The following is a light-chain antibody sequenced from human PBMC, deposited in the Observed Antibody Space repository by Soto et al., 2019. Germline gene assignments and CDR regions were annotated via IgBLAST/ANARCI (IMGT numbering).Light chain of an antibody. CDR2: KAS. CDR1: QSISTW. CDR3: QQYNSYSRT. Sequence: DIQMTQSPSTLSASVGDRVTLTCRASQSISTWLAWYQQKPGKPPKILIYKASSLESGVPSRFSGSGSGTVFTLTISSLQPDDFATYYCQQYNSYSRTFGQGTKLEIK. J-gene: IGKJ2*01. V-gene: IGKV1-5*03.